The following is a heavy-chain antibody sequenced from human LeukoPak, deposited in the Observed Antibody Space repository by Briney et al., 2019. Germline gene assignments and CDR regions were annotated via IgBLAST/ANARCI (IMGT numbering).Heavy chain of an antibody. J-gene: IGHJ4*02. V-gene: IGHV3-23*01. CDR2: ISGSGGGT. CDR3: ARRGATYYYFDS. CDR1: GFTFSNFA. Sequence: GGSLGLSCAASGFTFSNFAMRWVRPAPGKGLEWVSSISGSGGGTYYADSVKGRFTISRDNSKNAVYLQMNSLRAGDTAVYYCARRGATYYYFDSWGQGTLVTVSS. D-gene: IGHD3-10*01.